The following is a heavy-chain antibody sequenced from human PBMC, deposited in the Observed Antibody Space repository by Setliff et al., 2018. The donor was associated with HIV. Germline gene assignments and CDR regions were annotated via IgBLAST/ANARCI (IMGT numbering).Heavy chain of an antibody. CDR2: LSGDNGNT. CDR3: ARAGRDGYNNQGYFDY. J-gene: IGHJ4*02. CDR1: GYTFSSYG. V-gene: IGHV1-18*03. D-gene: IGHD5-12*01. Sequence: ASVKVSCKASGYTFSSYGVNWVRQAPGQGLEWMGRLSGDNGNTKYAQKFQGRVIMTTDTSTSTAYMELSSLRSEDMAVYYCARAGRDGYNNQGYFDYWGQGTLVTVSS.